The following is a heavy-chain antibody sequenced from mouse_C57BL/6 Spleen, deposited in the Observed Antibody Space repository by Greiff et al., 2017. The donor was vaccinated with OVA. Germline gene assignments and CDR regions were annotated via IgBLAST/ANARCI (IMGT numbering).Heavy chain of an antibody. CDR3: ARDQTNHWYFDV. J-gene: IGHJ1*03. CDR2: INYDGSST. D-gene: IGHD1-3*01. Sequence: EVQLVESEGGLVQPGSSMKLSCTASGFTFSDYYMAWVRQVPEKGLEWVANINYDGSSTYYLDSLKSRFIISRDNAKNILYLQMSSLKSEDTATYYCARDQTNHWYFDVWGTGTTVTVSS. V-gene: IGHV5-16*01. CDR1: GFTFSDYY.